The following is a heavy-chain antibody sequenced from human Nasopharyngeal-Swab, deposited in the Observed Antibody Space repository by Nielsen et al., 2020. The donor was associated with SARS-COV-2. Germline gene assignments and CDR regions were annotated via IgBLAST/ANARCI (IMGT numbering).Heavy chain of an antibody. D-gene: IGHD6-19*01. CDR3: ATDSGWYVYDY. J-gene: IGHJ4*02. Sequence: ASVKVSCKASGYTFTSYDIHWARQATGQGLEWMGWMNPNSGNTGYAQKFQGRVTMTRNTSIRTAYMELSSLRSEDTAVYYCATDSGWYVYDYWGQGTLVNVSS. V-gene: IGHV1-8*01. CDR1: GYTFTSYD. CDR2: MNPNSGNT.